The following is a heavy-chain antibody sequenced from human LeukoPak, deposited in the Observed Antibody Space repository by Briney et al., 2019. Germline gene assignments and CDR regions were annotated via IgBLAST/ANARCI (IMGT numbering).Heavy chain of an antibody. CDR1: GFTFSSYA. Sequence: GRSLRLSCAASGFTFSSYAMHWVRQAPGKGLEWVAVISYDGSNKYYADSVKGRFTISRDNSKNTLYLQMNSLRAEDTAVYYCATNAFDIWGQGTMVTVSS. CDR2: ISYDGSNK. CDR3: ATNAFDI. J-gene: IGHJ3*02. V-gene: IGHV3-30-3*01.